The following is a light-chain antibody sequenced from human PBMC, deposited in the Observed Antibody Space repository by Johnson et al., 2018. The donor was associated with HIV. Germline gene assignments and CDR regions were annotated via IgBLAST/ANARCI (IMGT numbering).Light chain of an antibody. J-gene: IGLJ1*01. CDR1: SSNIGNNY. CDR2: DNN. Sequence: QSVLTQPPSVSAAPGQKVTISCSGSSSNIGNNYVSWYQQLPGTAPKLLIYDNNKRPSGVPDRFSGSKSGTSASLAISGLQVDDEADYYCAAWDDSLNGPVFGTGTEVAGL. V-gene: IGLV1-51*01. CDR3: AAWDDSLNGPV.